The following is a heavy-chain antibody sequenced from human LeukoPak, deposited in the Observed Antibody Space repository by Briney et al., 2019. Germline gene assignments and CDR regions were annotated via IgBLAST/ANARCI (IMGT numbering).Heavy chain of an antibody. V-gene: IGHV1-8*01. CDR1: GYTFTSYD. CDR2: MNPNSGNT. D-gene: IGHD4-23*01. CDR3: ARQSTVVSSFVY. Sequence: ASVKVSCKASGYTFTSYDINWVRQATGQGLEWMGWMNPNSGNTGYAQKFQGRVTMTRNTSISTAYMELSSLRSEDTAVYYCARQSTVVSSFVYWGQGTLVTVSS. J-gene: IGHJ4*02.